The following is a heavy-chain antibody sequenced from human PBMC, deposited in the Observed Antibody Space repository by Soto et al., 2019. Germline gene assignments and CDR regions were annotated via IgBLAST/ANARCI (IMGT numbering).Heavy chain of an antibody. D-gene: IGHD6-19*01. CDR1: GGTFSSYA. V-gene: IGHV1-69*13. Sequence: ASVKVSCKASGGTFSSYAISWVRQAPGQGLEWMGGIIPIFGTANYAQKFQGRVTITADESTSTAYMELSSLRSEDTAVYYCARDFTRYSSGFYYYYGMDVWGRGTTVTVSS. J-gene: IGHJ6*02. CDR2: IIPIFGTA. CDR3: ARDFTRYSSGFYYYYGMDV.